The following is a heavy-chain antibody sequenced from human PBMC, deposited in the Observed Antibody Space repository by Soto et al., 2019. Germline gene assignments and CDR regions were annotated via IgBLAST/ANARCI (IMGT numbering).Heavy chain of an antibody. CDR2: ILYDGSEK. D-gene: IGHD6-6*01. V-gene: IGHV3-30*03. Sequence: GGSLRLSCAASGFTFSSYGMHWVRQAPGKGLGWGAVILYDGSEKWFADSVKGRFTIPRDNPNSTLYLQMISLRDEDTAMYYCATYPEDRTSYLRNYFEYWGPGTPVIVSS. CDR3: ATYPEDRTSYLRNYFEY. J-gene: IGHJ4*02. CDR1: GFTFSSYG.